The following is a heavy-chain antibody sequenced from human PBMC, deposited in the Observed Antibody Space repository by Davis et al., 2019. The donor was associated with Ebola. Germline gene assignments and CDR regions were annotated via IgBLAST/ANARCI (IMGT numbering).Heavy chain of an antibody. Sequence: MPGGSLRLSCAVYGGSFSGYYWSWIRQPPGKGLEWIGEINHSGSTNYNPSLKSRVTISVDTSKNQFSLKLSSVTAADTAVYYCARGRGYSGYERYDYWGQGTLVTVSS. D-gene: IGHD5-12*01. V-gene: IGHV4-34*01. J-gene: IGHJ4*02. CDR3: ARGRGYSGYERYDY. CDR1: GGSFSGYY. CDR2: INHSGST.